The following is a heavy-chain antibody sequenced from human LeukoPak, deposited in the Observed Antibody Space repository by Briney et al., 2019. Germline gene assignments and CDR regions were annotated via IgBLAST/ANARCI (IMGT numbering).Heavy chain of an antibody. J-gene: IGHJ4*02. CDR3: ARGAGSDGYNY. CDR1: GGSISSGGYS. D-gene: IGHD5-24*01. V-gene: IGHV4-39*07. Sequence: SETLSLTCTVSGGSISSGGYSWSWIRQPPGKGLEWIGEINHSGSTNYNPSLKSRVTISVDTSKNQFSLKLSSVTAADTAVYYCARGAGSDGYNYWGQGTLVTVSS. CDR2: INHSGST.